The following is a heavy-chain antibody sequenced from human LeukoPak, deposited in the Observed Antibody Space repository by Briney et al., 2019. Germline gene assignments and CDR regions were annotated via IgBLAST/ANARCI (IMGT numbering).Heavy chain of an antibody. CDR3: AKDLNLIAAAGIGFDY. V-gene: IGHV3-23*01. Sequence: GGSLRLSCAASGFSFSNYAMSWVRQAPGKGLEWVSAISGSGGSTYYADSVKGRFTISRDNSKNTLYLQMNSLRAEDTAVYYCAKDLNLIAAAGIGFDYWGQGTLVTVSS. CDR1: GFSFSNYA. CDR2: ISGSGGST. J-gene: IGHJ4*02. D-gene: IGHD6-13*01.